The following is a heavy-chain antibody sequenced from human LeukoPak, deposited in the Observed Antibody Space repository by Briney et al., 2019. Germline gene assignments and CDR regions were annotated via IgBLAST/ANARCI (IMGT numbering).Heavy chain of an antibody. D-gene: IGHD3-9*01. CDR1: GFTFGDYA. CDR2: IRSKAYGGTT. V-gene: IGHV3-49*04. CDR3: TRLRGEYDILTGYHYYYYGMDV. Sequence: GGSLRLSCTASGFTFGDYAMSWVRQAPGKGLEWVGFIRSKAYGGTTEYAASVKGRFTISRDDSKSIAYLQMNSLKTEDTAVYYCTRLRGEYDILTGYHYYYYGMDVWGKGPRSPSPQ. J-gene: IGHJ6*01.